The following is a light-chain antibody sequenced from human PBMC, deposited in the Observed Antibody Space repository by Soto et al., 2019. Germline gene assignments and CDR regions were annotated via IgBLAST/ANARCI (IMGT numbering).Light chain of an antibody. CDR3: QQYGSSPRT. V-gene: IGKV2-24*01. J-gene: IGKJ1*01. CDR2: KIS. CDR1: QSLVHSDGNTY. Sequence: DIVMTQTPLSSPVTLGQPASISCRSSQSLVHSDGNTYLSWLQQRPGQPPRLLIYKISNRFSGIPDRISGSGSGTDFTLTIRRLEPEDFAVYYCQQYGSSPRTFGQGTKVDIK.